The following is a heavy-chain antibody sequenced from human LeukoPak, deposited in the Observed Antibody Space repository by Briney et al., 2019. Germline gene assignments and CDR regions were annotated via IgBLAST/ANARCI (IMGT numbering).Heavy chain of an antibody. J-gene: IGHJ4*02. CDR3: ARGPGGYYDY. V-gene: IGHV3-53*01. Sequence: PGGSLRLSCEASGLTFSSKYMCWVRQAPGKGLEWVSAIYSGGGTYYADSVKGRFTISRDTSKNTLYLQMNSLRAEDTAVYYCARGPGGYYDYWGQGTLVTVSS. CDR2: IYSGGGT. CDR1: GLTFSSKY.